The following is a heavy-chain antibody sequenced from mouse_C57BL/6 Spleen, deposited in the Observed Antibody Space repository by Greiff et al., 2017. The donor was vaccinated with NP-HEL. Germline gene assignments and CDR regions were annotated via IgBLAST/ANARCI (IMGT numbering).Heavy chain of an antibody. CDR2: IHPNSGST. CDR3: ARGGRGSSGYVSPY. CDR1: GYTFTSYW. V-gene: IGHV1-64*01. D-gene: IGHD3-2*02. Sequence: QVQLQQPGAELVKPGASVKLSCKASGYTFTSYWMHWVKQRPGQGLEWIGMIHPNSGSTNYNEKFKSKATLTVDKSSSTAYMQLSSLTSEDSAVYYCARGGRGSSGYVSPYWGQGTLVTVSA. J-gene: IGHJ3*01.